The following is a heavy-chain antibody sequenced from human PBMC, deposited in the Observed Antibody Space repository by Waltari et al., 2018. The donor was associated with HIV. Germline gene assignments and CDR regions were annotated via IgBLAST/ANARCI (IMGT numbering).Heavy chain of an antibody. J-gene: IGHJ3*02. V-gene: IGHV3-21*01. D-gene: IGHD3-22*01. CDR1: GFTFSSYS. Sequence: SGGGLVKPGGSLRLSCAASGFTFSSYSMNWVRQAPGKGLEWIASISSSSNYVNYADSLKGRFTISRDNGKNSLYLQMNSLRAEDTAVYYCARDLVEGFYYDSSGYYFDAFDIWGQGTMVTVSS. CDR3: ARDLVEGFYYDSSGYYFDAFDI. CDR2: ISSSSNYV.